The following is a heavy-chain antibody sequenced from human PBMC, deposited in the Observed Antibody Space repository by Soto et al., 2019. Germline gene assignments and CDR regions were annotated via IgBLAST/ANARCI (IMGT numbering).Heavy chain of an antibody. D-gene: IGHD5-18*01. V-gene: IGHV4-59*01. CDR1: GGSISSYY. CDR3: ARVSTRGYSYGPFDL. CDR2: IYYSGST. J-gene: IGHJ2*01. Sequence: SETLSLTCTVSGGSISSYYCIFIRQPPGKGLEWIGYIYYSGSTNYNPSLKSRVTISVDTSKNQFSLKLSSVTAADTAVYYCARVSTRGYSYGPFDLWGRGTLVTVSS.